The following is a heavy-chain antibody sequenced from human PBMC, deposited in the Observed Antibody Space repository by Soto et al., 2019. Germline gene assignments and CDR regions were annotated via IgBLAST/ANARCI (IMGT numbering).Heavy chain of an antibody. V-gene: IGHV4-39*01. Sequence: SDTLTVTSTVSPGSFISCPYHARWFPQPPGKGLEWIESIYYSGYTYYNPSLKSRVTISVDTSKNQFSLKLSSVTAADTAVYYCARHNGPLYVGYYYDMDVWGQGTTVT. CDR2: IYYSGYT. J-gene: IGHJ6*02. CDR3: ARHNGPLYVGYYYDMDV. CDR1: PGSFISCPYH. D-gene: IGHD3-16*01.